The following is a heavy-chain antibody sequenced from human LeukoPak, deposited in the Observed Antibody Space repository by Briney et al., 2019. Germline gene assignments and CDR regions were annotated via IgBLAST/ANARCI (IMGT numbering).Heavy chain of an antibody. D-gene: IGHD2-2*02. CDR1: GFTFSSYS. J-gene: IGHJ6*02. CDR3: ARPLYASYYYGMDV. CDR2: ISRSSSYI. V-gene: IGHV3-21*01. Sequence: GGSLRLSCAASGFTFSSYSMNWVRQAPGKGLEWVSSISRSSSYIYYADSVKGRFTISRDNAKNSLYLQMNSLRAEDTAVYYCARPLYASYYYGMDVWGQGTTVSVSS.